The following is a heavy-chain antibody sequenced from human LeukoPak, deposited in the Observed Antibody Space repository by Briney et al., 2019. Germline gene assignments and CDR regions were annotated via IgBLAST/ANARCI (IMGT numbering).Heavy chain of an antibody. CDR2: ICYSEIT. CDR3: AGDNYYGSGSFPY. J-gene: IGHJ4*02. CDR1: GGSVSSGRYY. D-gene: IGHD3-10*01. V-gene: IGHV4-61*01. Sequence: ASETLSLTCTVSGGSVSSGRYYGSWIPQPPGKGLEWNGYICYSEITHYNPSLKIRVTISVDTSKNQFSLKLSSVTAADTAVYYCAGDNYYGSGSFPYWGQGTLVTVSS.